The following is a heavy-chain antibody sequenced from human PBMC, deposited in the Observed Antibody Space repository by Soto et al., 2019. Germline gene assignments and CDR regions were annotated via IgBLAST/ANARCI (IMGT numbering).Heavy chain of an antibody. CDR1: GFTFSNAW. CDR3: TTGPPPQYSRYYYYGMDV. J-gene: IGHJ6*02. CDR2: IKSKTDGGTT. D-gene: IGHD5-12*01. V-gene: IGHV3-15*07. Sequence: EAQLVESGGGLVKPGGSLRLSCAASGFTFSNAWMNWVRQAPGKGLEWVGRIKSKTDGGTTDYAAPVKGRFTISRDDSKNTLYLQMNSLKTEDTAVYYCTTGPPPQYSRYYYYGMDVWGQGTTVTVSS.